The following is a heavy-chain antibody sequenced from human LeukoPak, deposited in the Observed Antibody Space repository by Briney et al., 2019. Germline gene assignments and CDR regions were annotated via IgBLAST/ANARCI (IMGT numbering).Heavy chain of an antibody. CDR2: ISWDGEST. CDR3: TKNDSGYTSSWSIDY. CDR1: GFTFSSYA. Sequence: PGTSLRLSCAASGFTFSSYAIHWVRQTPGKGLEWVSLISWDGESTYYADSVKGRFTISRDNSKNSLYLQMSSLRVEDTALYYCTKNDSGYTSSWSIDYWGQGTLVTVSS. D-gene: IGHD6-13*01. J-gene: IGHJ4*02. V-gene: IGHV3-43D*03.